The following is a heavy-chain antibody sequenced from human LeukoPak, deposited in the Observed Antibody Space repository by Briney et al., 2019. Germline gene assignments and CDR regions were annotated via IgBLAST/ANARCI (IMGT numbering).Heavy chain of an antibody. CDR1: GGSFRGHF. V-gene: IGHV4-34*01. D-gene: IGHD3-10*01. CDR2: INHNGNT. J-gene: IGHJ5*02. Sequence: PSETLYLTCAVYGGSFRGHFCSWIRQPPGKGLEWIGEINHNGNTNYNPSLKSRVTMSVDTSKNQFSLRLNSVTAADTAVYYCAKGPQTGWFDTWGQGTLVTVSS. CDR3: AKGPQTGWFDT.